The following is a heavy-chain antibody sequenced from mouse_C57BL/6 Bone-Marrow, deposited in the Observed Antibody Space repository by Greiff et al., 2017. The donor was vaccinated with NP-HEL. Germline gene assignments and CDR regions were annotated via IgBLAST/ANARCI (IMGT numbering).Heavy chain of an antibody. CDR1: GFTFSDYY. Sequence: EVQRVESGGGLVQPGGSLKLSCAASGFTFSDYYMYWVRQTPEKRLEWVAYISNGGGSTYYPDTVKGRFTISRDNAKNTLYLQMSRLKSEDTAMYYCARQGGGSRYWYFDVWGTGTTVTVSS. V-gene: IGHV5-12*01. CDR2: ISNGGGST. J-gene: IGHJ1*03. D-gene: IGHD1-1*02. CDR3: ARQGGGSRYWYFDV.